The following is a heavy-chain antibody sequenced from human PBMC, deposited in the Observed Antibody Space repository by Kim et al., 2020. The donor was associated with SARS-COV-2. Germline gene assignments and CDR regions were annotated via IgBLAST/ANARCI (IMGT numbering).Heavy chain of an antibody. J-gene: IGHJ5*02. CDR3: ARQGYDYVWGSYRYNWFDP. Sequence: SVKVSCKASGGTFSSYAISWVRQAPGQGLEWMGGIIPIFGTANYAQKFQGRVTITADESTSTAYMELSSLRSEDTAVYYCARQGYDYVWGSYRYNWFDPWGQGTLVTVSS. D-gene: IGHD3-16*02. CDR1: GGTFSSYA. CDR2: IIPIFGTA. V-gene: IGHV1-69*13.